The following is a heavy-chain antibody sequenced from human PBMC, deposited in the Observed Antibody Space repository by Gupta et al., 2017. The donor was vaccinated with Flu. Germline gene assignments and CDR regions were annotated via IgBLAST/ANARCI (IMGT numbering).Heavy chain of an antibody. V-gene: IGHV3-15*01. D-gene: IGHD3-16*02. Sequence: QAPGKGLEWVGRIKSKTDGGTTDYAAPVKGRFTISRDDSKNTLYLQMNSLKTEDTAVYYCTTDIGGLNYDYVWGSYRLFDYWGQGTLVTVSA. J-gene: IGHJ4*02. CDR3: TTDIGGLNYDYVWGSYRLFDY. CDR2: IKSKTDGGTT.